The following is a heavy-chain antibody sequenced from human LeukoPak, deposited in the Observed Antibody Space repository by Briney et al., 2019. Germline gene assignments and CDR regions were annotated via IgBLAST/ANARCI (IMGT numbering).Heavy chain of an antibody. CDR2: MNPNSGNK. D-gene: IGHD3-3*01. V-gene: IGHV1-8*01. CDR1: GYTFTSYD. CDR3: ARSIRFLEWLCETRVCPKKYYFDY. Sequence: ASVKVSCKASGYTFTSYDINWVRQATGQGLEWMGWMNPNSGNKCYAQKFQGRVTMTRNTSKNTAYMELSSLRSEDTAVYYCARSIRFLEWLCETRVCPKKYYFDYWGQGTLVTVSS. J-gene: IGHJ4*02.